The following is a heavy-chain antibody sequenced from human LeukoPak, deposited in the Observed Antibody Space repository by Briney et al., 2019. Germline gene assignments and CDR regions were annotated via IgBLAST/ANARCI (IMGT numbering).Heavy chain of an antibody. CDR1: GFTFSSYS. CDR3: ARGRPHGNDY. J-gene: IGHJ4*02. D-gene: IGHD4-23*01. CDR2: IASDGSST. V-gene: IGHV3-74*01. Sequence: GGSLRLSCAASGFTFSSYSVNWVRQAPGKGLVWVSRIASDGSSTTYADSVKGRLSISRDNAKNTLYLQMNSLRVEDTAVYYCARGRPHGNDYWGQGTLVTVSS.